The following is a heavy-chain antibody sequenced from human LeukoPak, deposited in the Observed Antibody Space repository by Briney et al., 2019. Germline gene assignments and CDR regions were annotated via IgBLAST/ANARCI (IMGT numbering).Heavy chain of an antibody. CDR3: ARDPISSSWYYSSGYYFDY. D-gene: IGHD6-13*01. Sequence: GGSLRLSCAASGFTLSSYSMNWVRQAPGKGLEWVSSISSSSSYIYYADSVKGRFTISRDNAKNSLYLQMNSLRAEDTAVYYCARDPISSSWYYSSGYYFDYWGQGTLVTVSS. J-gene: IGHJ4*02. CDR2: ISSSSSYI. V-gene: IGHV3-21*01. CDR1: GFTLSSYS.